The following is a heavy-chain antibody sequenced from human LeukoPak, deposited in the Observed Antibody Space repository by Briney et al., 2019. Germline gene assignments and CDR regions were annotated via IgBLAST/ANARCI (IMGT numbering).Heavy chain of an antibody. CDR2: ISGSGGST. CDR3: AKDSGYTYYYDSSGFDASDI. V-gene: IGHV3-23*01. J-gene: IGHJ3*02. D-gene: IGHD3-22*01. Sequence: GGSLRLSCAASGFTFSSHAMSWVRQAPGKGLEWVSAISGSGGSTYYADSVKGRFTISRDNSKNTLYLQMNSLRAEDTAVYYCAKDSGYTYYYDSSGFDASDIWGQGTMVTVSS. CDR1: GFTFSSHA.